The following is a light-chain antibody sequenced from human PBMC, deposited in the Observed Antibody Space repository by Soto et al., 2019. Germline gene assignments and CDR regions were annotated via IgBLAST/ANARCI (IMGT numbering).Light chain of an antibody. J-gene: IGKJ2*01. CDR3: QQYKYGPDT. V-gene: IGKV3-15*01. Sequence: EIVMTQSPVTLSVSPGERATLSCRASQSVSSDLAWYQQRPGQSPRLLIYATSTRATDIPARFSGSGSETEFTLTISSLQSEDFAVYYCQQYKYGPDTFGQGTKV. CDR1: QSVSSD. CDR2: ATS.